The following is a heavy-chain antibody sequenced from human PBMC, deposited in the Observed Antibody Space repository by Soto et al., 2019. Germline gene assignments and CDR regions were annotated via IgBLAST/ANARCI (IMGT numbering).Heavy chain of an antibody. CDR3: AQDTYYHDTSGYYTFDY. V-gene: IGHV3-66*01. Sequence: GGSLRLSCAASGFTVSSNYMSWVRQAPGKGLEWVSVIYSGGSTYYADSVKGRFTISRDNSKNTLDLQMNSLRVEDTAVFYCAQDTYYHDTSGYYTFDYWGQGA. J-gene: IGHJ4*02. CDR2: IYSGGST. D-gene: IGHD3-22*01. CDR1: GFTVSSNY.